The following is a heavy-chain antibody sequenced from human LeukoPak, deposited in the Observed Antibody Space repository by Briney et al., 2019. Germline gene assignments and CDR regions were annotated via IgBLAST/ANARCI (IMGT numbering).Heavy chain of an antibody. Sequence: GGSLRLSCAASGFTFSKYWIHWVRQAPGKGLVWVSRINSDGSSTSYADSVKGRFTISRDNAKNTLYLQMNSLRTEDTAVYYCARVYDTMMDYWGQGTLVTVSS. CDR2: INSDGSST. D-gene: IGHD3-22*01. CDR1: GFTFSKYW. CDR3: ARVYDTMMDY. J-gene: IGHJ4*02. V-gene: IGHV3-74*01.